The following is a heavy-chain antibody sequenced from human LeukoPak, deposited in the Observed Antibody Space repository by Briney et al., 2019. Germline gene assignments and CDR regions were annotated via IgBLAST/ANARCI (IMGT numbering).Heavy chain of an antibody. CDR2: INPHSGGA. V-gene: IGHV1-2*02. Sequence: ASVKVSCKASGYTFTAYYINWVRQAPGQGLEWMGWINPHSGGAVYAQGFQGRVTMTRDTSISTAYMELSRLRSGDTAVYYCVRFEDYGGNRDVFDIWGQGTMVTVYS. D-gene: IGHD4-23*01. CDR1: GYTFTAYY. CDR3: VRFEDYGGNRDVFDI. J-gene: IGHJ3*02.